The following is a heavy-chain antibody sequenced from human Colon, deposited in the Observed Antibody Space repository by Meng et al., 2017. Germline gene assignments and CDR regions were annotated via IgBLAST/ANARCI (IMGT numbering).Heavy chain of an antibody. Sequence: QGQLRQWGAGLLKPSETLSLTCAVYGASISSGGFYWSWIRQHPGKGLEWIGYIYYSGSTYYNPSLRSRVAISIDTSKNQFSLKLTSVTAADTAVYFCARTNYGDYNWFDPWGQGTLVTVSS. D-gene: IGHD4-17*01. CDR2: IYYSGST. CDR1: GASISSGGFY. V-gene: IGHV4-31*11. J-gene: IGHJ5*02. CDR3: ARTNYGDYNWFDP.